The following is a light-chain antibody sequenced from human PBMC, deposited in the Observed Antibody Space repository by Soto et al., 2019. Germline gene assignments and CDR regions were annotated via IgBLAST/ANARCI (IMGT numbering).Light chain of an antibody. V-gene: IGKV3-20*01. CDR2: GAS. CDR1: QSVSSSY. CDR3: QQYGSSPPFT. J-gene: IGKJ3*01. Sequence: EIVLTQSPGTLSLSPGERATLSCRASQSVSSSYLAWYQQKPGQAPRLLIYGASSRATGIPDRFSGSGSGTDFTLTISRLEPEDFAVYYRQQYGSSPPFTFGPGTTVDIK.